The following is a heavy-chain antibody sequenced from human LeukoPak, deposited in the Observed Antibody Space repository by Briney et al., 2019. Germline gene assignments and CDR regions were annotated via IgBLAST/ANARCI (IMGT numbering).Heavy chain of an antibody. V-gene: IGHV3-30*02. CDR2: IRYDGSNK. Sequence: GGSLRLSCAASGFTFSSYGMHWVRQAPGKGLEWVAFIRYDGSNKYYADSVKGRFTISRDNSKNTLYLQMNSLRAEDTAVYYCAKGGPRDIVVVPAADYYYYYMDVWGKGTTVTVSS. CDR3: AKGGPRDIVVVPAADYYYYYMDV. CDR1: GFTFSSYG. D-gene: IGHD2-2*01. J-gene: IGHJ6*03.